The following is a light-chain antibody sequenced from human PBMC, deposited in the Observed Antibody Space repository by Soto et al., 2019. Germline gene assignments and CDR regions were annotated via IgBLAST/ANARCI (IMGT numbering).Light chain of an antibody. J-gene: IGKJ2*01. CDR1: QSLLHSNGYNN. Sequence: DMVMTQSPVSLPVTPGEPASITCKSSQSLLHSNGYNNFVWYLQQTGQSPQLLIYLGSSRAAGVAGRFSGSGAGEDSTLKISREEAEDVGVYYCMQALQAPQTFGQGTKLEIK. CDR3: MQALQAPQT. CDR2: LGS. V-gene: IGKV2-28*01.